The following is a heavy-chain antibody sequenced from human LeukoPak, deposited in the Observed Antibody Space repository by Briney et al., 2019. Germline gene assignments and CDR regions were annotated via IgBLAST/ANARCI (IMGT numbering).Heavy chain of an antibody. J-gene: IGHJ3*01. V-gene: IGHV3-30*01. Sequence: PGGSLRLSCAASGFIFRSYPMHWVRQAPGKGLDWVAVVSYDGSGENYADSVNGRFTISRDNSKNTLYLQMNSLRAEDTAVFYCARDGVGTAFDLWGQGTMVTVSS. CDR2: VSYDGSGE. CDR3: ARDGVGTAFDL. D-gene: IGHD1-26*01. CDR1: GFIFRSYP.